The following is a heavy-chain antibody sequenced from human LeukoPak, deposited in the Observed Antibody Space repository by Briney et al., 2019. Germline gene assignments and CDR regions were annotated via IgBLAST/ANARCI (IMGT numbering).Heavy chain of an antibody. CDR1: GFTFSHYW. CDR2: IKQDGSEK. J-gene: IGHJ4*02. Sequence: GGSLRPSCAASGFTFSHYWTTWVRQAPGGGLEWVANIKQDGSEKYYVDSMKGRFTISRDNAKNSLYLQMNSLRAEDTAVYYCAGPLDYYGSGSYKKIDYWGQGTLVTVSS. V-gene: IGHV3-7*01. D-gene: IGHD3-10*01. CDR3: AGPLDYYGSGSYKKIDY.